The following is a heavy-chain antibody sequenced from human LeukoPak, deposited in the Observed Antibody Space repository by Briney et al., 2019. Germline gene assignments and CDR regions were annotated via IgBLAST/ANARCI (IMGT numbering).Heavy chain of an antibody. Sequence: PGGSLRLSCAASGFTFSSYWMSWVRQAPGKGLEWVANIKQDGSEKYYVDSVKGRFTISRDNAKNSLYLQMNSLRAKDTAVYYCAREDCSGGSCYPWRFDPWGQGTLVTVSS. CDR3: AREDCSGGSCYPWRFDP. CDR1: GFTFSSYW. V-gene: IGHV3-7*03. CDR2: IKQDGSEK. J-gene: IGHJ5*02. D-gene: IGHD2-15*01.